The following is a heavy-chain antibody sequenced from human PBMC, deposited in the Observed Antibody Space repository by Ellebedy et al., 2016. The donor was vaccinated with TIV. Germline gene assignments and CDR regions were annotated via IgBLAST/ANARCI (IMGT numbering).Heavy chain of an antibody. J-gene: IGHJ4*02. CDR3: ARDGLGAYFGH. CDR2: IVPRSGYR. V-gene: IGHV1-46*01. Sequence: AASVKVSCKASGYDFTSFYVHWVRQAPGQGLEWVGEIVPRSGYRDYAQKFQGRVTMTSDTSTSTVYMELSSLTSEDTAVYYWARDGLGAYFGHWGQGTLITVSS. CDR1: GYDFTSFY. D-gene: IGHD3-16*01.